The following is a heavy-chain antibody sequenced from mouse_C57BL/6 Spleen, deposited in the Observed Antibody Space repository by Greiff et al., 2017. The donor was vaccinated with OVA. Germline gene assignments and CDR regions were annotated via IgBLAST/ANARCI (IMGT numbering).Heavy chain of an antibody. Sequence: VQLQESGAELVRPGTSVKMSCKASGYTFTNYWIGWAKQRPGHGLEWIGDIYPGGGYTNYNEKFKGKATLTADKSSSTAYMQFSSLTSEDSAIYYCARRVATDYAMDYWGQGTSVTVSS. D-gene: IGHD1-1*02. J-gene: IGHJ4*01. CDR3: ARRVATDYAMDY. CDR2: IYPGGGYT. CDR1: GYTFTNYW. V-gene: IGHV1-63*01.